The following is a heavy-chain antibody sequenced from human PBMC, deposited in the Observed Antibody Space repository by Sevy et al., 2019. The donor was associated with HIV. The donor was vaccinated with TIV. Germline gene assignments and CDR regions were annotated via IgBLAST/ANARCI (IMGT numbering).Heavy chain of an antibody. Sequence: GGSLRLSCAASGFTVSRYSMNWVRQAPGKGLEWVSYISSSSSTIYYADSVKGRFTISRDNAKNSLYLQMNSLRDEDTAVYYCAREFSGWYRAPYFDYWGQGTLVTVSS. CDR2: ISSSSSTI. D-gene: IGHD6-19*01. CDR3: AREFSGWYRAPYFDY. V-gene: IGHV3-48*02. CDR1: GFTVSRYS. J-gene: IGHJ4*02.